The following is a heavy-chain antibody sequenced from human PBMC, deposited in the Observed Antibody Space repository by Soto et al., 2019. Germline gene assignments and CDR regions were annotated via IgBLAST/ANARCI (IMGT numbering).Heavy chain of an antibody. CDR3: AKGGSGAPNY. CDR1: GFTFSSYG. Sequence: QVQLVESGGGVVQPGRSLRLSCAASGFTFSSYGMHWVRQAPGEGLEWVAVISYDGSNKYYADSVKGRFTISRDNSKNTLYLQMNSLRAEDTDVYYCAKGGSGAPNYWGQGTLVTVSS. D-gene: IGHD5-12*01. V-gene: IGHV3-30*18. CDR2: ISYDGSNK. J-gene: IGHJ4*02.